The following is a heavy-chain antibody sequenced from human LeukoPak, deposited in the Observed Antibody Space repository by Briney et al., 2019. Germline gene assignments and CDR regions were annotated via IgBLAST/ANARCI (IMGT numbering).Heavy chain of an antibody. V-gene: IGHV4-59*01. J-gene: IGHJ4*02. D-gene: IGHD3-10*01. CDR2: IHYSVST. CDR3: ARSYGSGNYYRYFDY. CDR1: GGSINSYY. Sequence: SETLSLTCTVSGGSINSYYWSWIRQPPGKGLEWIGYIHYSVSTNYNPSLKSRVTMSIDTSKNQFSLRLSSVTAADTAVYYCARSYGSGNYYRYFDYWGQGTLVTVSS.